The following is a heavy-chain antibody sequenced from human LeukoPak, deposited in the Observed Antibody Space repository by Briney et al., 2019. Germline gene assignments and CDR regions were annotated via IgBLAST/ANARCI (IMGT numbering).Heavy chain of an antibody. V-gene: IGHV3-30*18. CDR3: AKDRGRIVGAPTDY. CDR2: ISYDGSNK. Sequence: PGGSLRLSCAASGFTFTSYGMHWVRQAPGKGLEWVAVISYDGSNKYYADSVKGRFTISRDNSKNTLYLQMNSLRAEDTAVYYCAKDRGRIVGAPTDYWGQGTLVTVSS. D-gene: IGHD1-26*01. CDR1: GFTFTSYG. J-gene: IGHJ4*02.